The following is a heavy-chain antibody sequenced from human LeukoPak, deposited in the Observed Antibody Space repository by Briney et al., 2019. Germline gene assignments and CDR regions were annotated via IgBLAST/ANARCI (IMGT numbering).Heavy chain of an antibody. V-gene: IGHV1-18*01. CDR1: GYTFTSFG. CDR2: ISAYNGNA. D-gene: IGHD3-3*01. J-gene: IGHJ6*03. CDR3: ARAFWSGYYSPFYYYYMDV. Sequence: ASVKVSCKASGYTFTSFGISWVRQAPGQGPEWMGWISAYNGNADYAQKLQGRVTMTTDTSTSTAYMELRSLRSDDTAVYYCARAFWSGYYSPFYYYYMDVWGKGTTVTVSS.